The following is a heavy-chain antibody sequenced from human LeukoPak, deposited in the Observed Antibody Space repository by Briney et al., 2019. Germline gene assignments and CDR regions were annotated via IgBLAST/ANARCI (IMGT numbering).Heavy chain of an antibody. D-gene: IGHD5-18*01. CDR2: IYYSGST. Sequence: SETLSLTCTVSGGSISSYYWSWIRQPPGKGLEWIGYIYYSGSTNYKSSLKSRVTISVDTSKNQFSLKLSSVTTADTAVYYCARTTEGGYTYDYFYYYYMDVWGKGTTVTISS. CDR1: GGSISSYY. J-gene: IGHJ6*03. V-gene: IGHV4-59*01. CDR3: ARTTEGGYTYDYFYYYYMDV.